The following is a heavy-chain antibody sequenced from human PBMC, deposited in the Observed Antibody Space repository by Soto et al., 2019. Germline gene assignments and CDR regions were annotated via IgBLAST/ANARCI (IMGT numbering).Heavy chain of an antibody. CDR1: EFAFSNYS. CDR3: ARGTKGGSPPL. V-gene: IGHV3-48*02. Sequence: GGSLRLSCAGPEFAFSNYSMNWVRQAPEKGLEWVSYISSSSTNTYYAASVRGRFTITRDNAKNALSLRMSSLNDEDTAVYYCARGTKGGSPPLWGQGTLVTVSS. J-gene: IGHJ4*02. CDR2: ISSSSTNT. D-gene: IGHD1-7*01.